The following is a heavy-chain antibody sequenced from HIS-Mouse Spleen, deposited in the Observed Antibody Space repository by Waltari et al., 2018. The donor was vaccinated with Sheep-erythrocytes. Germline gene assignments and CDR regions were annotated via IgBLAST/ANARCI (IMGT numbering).Heavy chain of an antibody. D-gene: IGHD1-26*01. CDR1: GGSISSYY. J-gene: IGHJ4*02. V-gene: IGHV4-59*08. CDR3: ARLELGQFDY. CDR2: IYYSGST. Sequence: QVQLQESGPGLVKPSETLSLTCTVSGGSISSYYWSWIRQPPGKGLEWSGYIYYSGSTNYNPSLKSRVTISVDTATNQFSRKLSSVTAADTAVYYCARLELGQFDYWGQGTLVTVSS.